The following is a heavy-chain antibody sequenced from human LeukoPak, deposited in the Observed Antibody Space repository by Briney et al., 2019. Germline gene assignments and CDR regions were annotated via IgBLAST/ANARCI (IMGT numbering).Heavy chain of an antibody. D-gene: IGHD6-19*01. J-gene: IGHJ5*02. CDR1: GYTFTGDY. Sequence: ASVKVSCKASGYTFTGDYMQGVRQAPGQGREWMGWINANSEGTNYAQKSQGRVTMTRDTSISTAYVELHRLRSDDTAVYYCAREGIALAGGNDHWGKGTRVSVSS. CDR3: AREGIALAGGNDH. CDR2: INANSEGT. V-gene: IGHV1-2*02.